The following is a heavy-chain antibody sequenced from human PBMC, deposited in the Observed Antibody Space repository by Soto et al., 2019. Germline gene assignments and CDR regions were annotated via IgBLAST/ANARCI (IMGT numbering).Heavy chain of an antibody. CDR1: GGTFSSY. Sequence: QVQLVQSGAEVKKPGSSVKVSCKASGGTFSSYISWVRQAPGQGLEWMGRIIPILGIANYAQKFQGKVTNTSDKSTSTDYMELSSLRSEDTAVYYCANLATADTLDYWGQGTLVTVSS. D-gene: IGHD6-13*01. CDR2: IIPILGIA. J-gene: IGHJ4*02. CDR3: ANLATADTLDY. V-gene: IGHV1-69*02.